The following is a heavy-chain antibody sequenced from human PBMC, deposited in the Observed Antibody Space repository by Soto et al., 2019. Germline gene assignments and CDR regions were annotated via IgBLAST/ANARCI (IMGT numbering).Heavy chain of an antibody. CDR1: GFTLRSYW. CDR2: IKTDASEK. J-gene: IGHJ4*02. D-gene: IGHD2-8*01. Sequence: GGSLRLSCAASGFTLRSYWMSWVRQAPGKGLEWLATIKTDASEKKYVDSVKGRFTVSRDNAKNSLYLQMDSLRAEDTAVYYCASRSATVLSLTYWGPGTQVTVSS. CDR3: ASRSATVLSLTY. V-gene: IGHV3-7*01.